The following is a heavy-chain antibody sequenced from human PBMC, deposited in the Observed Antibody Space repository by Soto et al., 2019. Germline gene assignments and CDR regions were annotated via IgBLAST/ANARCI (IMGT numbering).Heavy chain of an antibody. V-gene: IGHV1-18*01. CDR1: GYTFTGYG. CDR2: ISADNGNT. D-gene: IGHD3-10*01. CDR3: ARARDVWFGESLVLQH. J-gene: IGHJ1*01. Sequence: QVQLVQSGAEVKKPGASVKVSCKASGYTFTGYGISWVRQAPGQGLEWMGWISADNGNTNYAPKLQGRVTMTTDTSTSTAYMELRSLTSDDTAVYYCARARDVWFGESLVLQHWGQGTLVNVSS.